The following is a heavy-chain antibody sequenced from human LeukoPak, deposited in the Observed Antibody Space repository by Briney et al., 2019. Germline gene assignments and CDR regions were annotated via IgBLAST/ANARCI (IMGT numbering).Heavy chain of an antibody. V-gene: IGHV3-21*01. J-gene: IGHJ1*01. CDR3: VKDLMGRFLMGGTTAYLHH. D-gene: IGHD1-1*01. CDR2: ISSRSCHV. Sequence: PGGSLRLSCAASAFSFSDYSVNWVRQAPGKALEWVSSISSRSCHVYYAPSEQGRFPIYRDDAKNSLYLQMNRLRVEDMAVYYCVKDLMGRFLMGGTTAYLHHWGQGILVTVSS. CDR1: AFSFSDYS.